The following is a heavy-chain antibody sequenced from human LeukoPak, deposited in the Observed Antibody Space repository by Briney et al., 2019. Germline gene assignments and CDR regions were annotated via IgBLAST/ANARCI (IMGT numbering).Heavy chain of an antibody. V-gene: IGHV3-23*01. CDR2: ISGSGGST. Sequence: GGSLRLSCAASGFTFSSYAMSWVRQAPGKGLEWVSLISGSGGSTNYADSVKGWFTISRDNSKNMLYVQMNSLRAEDTAVYYCAKDLKYTGSLRIADFWGQGTLVTVSS. D-gene: IGHD1-26*01. CDR3: AKDLKYTGSLRIADF. J-gene: IGHJ4*02. CDR1: GFTFSSYA.